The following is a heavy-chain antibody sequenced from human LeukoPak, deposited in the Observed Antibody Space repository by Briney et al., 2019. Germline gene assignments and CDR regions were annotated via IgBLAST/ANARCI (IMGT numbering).Heavy chain of an antibody. CDR1: GFTFSSYW. J-gene: IGHJ6*03. CDR2: IKQDGSEK. Sequence: GGSLRLSCAASGFTFSSYWMSWVRQAPGKGLEWVANIKQDGSEKYYVDSVKGRFTISRDNAKNSLYLQMNSLRAEDTAVYYCARDPHTMSGYMDVWGKGTTVTVSS. D-gene: IGHD2-2*01. CDR3: ARDPHTMSGYMDV. V-gene: IGHV3-7*01.